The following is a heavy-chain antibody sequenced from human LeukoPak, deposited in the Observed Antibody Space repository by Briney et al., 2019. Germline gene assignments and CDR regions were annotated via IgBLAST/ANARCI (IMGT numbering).Heavy chain of an antibody. CDR2: ITWNGGST. D-gene: IGHD4-17*01. CDR3: ARDRTMTTVTDFDS. CDR1: GITFSSYA. V-gene: IGHV3-20*04. J-gene: IGHJ4*02. Sequence: GGSLRLSCAASGITFSSYAMIWVRQAPGKGLEWVSVITWNGGSTSYADSVKGRFTISRDNAKNSLYLQMNSLRAEDTALYYCARDRTMTTVTDFDSWGQGTLVTVSS.